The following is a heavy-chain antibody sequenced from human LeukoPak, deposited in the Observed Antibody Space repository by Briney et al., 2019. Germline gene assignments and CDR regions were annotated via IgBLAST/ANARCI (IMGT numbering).Heavy chain of an antibody. CDR3: AGDENWAFDS. J-gene: IGHJ4*02. CDR2: TCFRSKWSY. V-gene: IGHV6-1*01. Sequence: SQTLSLTCAISGDSVSTHIAAWNWIRQSPSRGLEWLGRTCFRSKWSYDYALSVKSRITISPDTSKNQFSLHLNSVTPEDAAVYYCAGDENWAFDSWGQGILVTVSS. CDR1: GDSVSTHIAA. D-gene: IGHD7-27*01.